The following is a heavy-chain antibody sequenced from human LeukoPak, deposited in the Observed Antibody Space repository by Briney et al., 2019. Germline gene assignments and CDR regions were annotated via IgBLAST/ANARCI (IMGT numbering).Heavy chain of an antibody. CDR3: VKDRNVLLWFGELPGAFDI. J-gene: IGHJ3*02. V-gene: IGHV3-64D*06. Sequence: PGGSLRLSCSASGFTFSSYAMHWVRQASGKGLEYVSAISSNGGSTYYADSVKGRFTISRDNSKNTLYLQMSSLRTEDTAVYYCVKDRNVLLWFGELPGAFDIWGQGTMVTVSS. CDR2: ISSNGGST. D-gene: IGHD3-10*01. CDR1: GFTFSSYA.